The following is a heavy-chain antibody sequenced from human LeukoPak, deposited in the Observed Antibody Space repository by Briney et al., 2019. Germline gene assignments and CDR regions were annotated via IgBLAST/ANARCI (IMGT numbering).Heavy chain of an antibody. D-gene: IGHD3-10*01. CDR2: ISSSNSYT. CDR3: ARAYYGSPFDY. CDR1: GFTFSDYY. J-gene: IGHJ4*02. Sequence: GGALRLSCAAPGFTFSDYYMSWIRQAPGKGLERVSYISSSNSYTNYADSVKGRFTISRDNVKNSLYLQMNSLRAEDTAVYYCARAYYGSPFDYWGQGTLVTVSS. V-gene: IGHV3-11*06.